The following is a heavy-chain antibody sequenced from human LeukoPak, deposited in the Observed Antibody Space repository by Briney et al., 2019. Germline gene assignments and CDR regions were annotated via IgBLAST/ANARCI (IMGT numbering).Heavy chain of an antibody. Sequence: GGPLRLSCAASGFTVSSNYMSWVRQAPGKGLEWVSVIYSGGSTYYADSVKGRFTISRDNSKNTLYLQMNSLRAEDTAVYYCARDSLTHYDFWSGYYTPYYYYGMDVWGQGTTVTVSS. CDR2: IYSGGST. D-gene: IGHD3-3*01. V-gene: IGHV3-53*01. CDR1: GFTVSSNY. J-gene: IGHJ6*02. CDR3: ARDSLTHYDFWSGYYTPYYYYGMDV.